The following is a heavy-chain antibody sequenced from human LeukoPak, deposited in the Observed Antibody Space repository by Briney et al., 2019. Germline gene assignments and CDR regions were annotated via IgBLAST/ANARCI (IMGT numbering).Heavy chain of an antibody. CDR2: ISWNSGSI. CDR1: GFTFDDYA. J-gene: IGHJ3*02. V-gene: IGHV3-9*01. D-gene: IGHD1-26*01. CDR3: AKDLGGWDNAFDI. Sequence: GGSLRLSCAASGFTFDDYAMHWVRQAPGEGLEWVSGISWNSGSIGYADSVKGRFTISRDNAKNSLYLQMNSLRAEDTALYYCAKDLGGWDNAFDISGQGTMVAVSS.